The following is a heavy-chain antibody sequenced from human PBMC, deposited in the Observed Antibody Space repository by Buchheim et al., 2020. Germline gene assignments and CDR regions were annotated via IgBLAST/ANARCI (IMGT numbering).Heavy chain of an antibody. Sequence: QVHLQESGPRLVKPSETLSLMCAVSGDSVSSYKWAWIRQPPGKGLEWIGYMSYCEGSSNNPSLRSRVSITLDPSKNQFSLELTSVTAADTAVYYCAREWSSFDYWGQGAL. CDR1: GDSVSSYK. V-gene: IGHV4-59*02. CDR2: MSYCEGS. CDR3: AREWSSFDY. J-gene: IGHJ4*02. D-gene: IGHD2-8*01.